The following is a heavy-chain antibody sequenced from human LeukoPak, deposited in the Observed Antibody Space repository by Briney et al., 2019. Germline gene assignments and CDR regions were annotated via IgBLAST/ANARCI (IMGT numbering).Heavy chain of an antibody. CDR2: IYGSESI. CDR1: GASISIYY. Sequence: SETLSLTCTVSGASISIYYWSWIRQPAGKGLEWIGCIYGSESINYNPSLKSRVTMSVDTSKNQFSLKLSSVTAADTAVYYCERVNSGWYGRLDYWGPGTRVTVSS. V-gene: IGHV4-4*07. D-gene: IGHD6-19*01. J-gene: IGHJ4*02. CDR3: ERVNSGWYGRLDY.